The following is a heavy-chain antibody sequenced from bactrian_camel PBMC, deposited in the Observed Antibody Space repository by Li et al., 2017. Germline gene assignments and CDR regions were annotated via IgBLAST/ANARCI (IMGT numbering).Heavy chain of an antibody. J-gene: IGHJ4*01. CDR1: GDISDDNC. Sequence: QLVESGGGSVQAGGSLRLSCAVTGDISDDNCMGWYRQVPGGECDLVSALAADGNTWYVSSVKGRFSISRDTAKNTVYLQMNSLKPEDTAAYYCATDVYTKYFSCWGSGTQVTVS. CDR2: LAADGNT. D-gene: IGHD5*01. V-gene: IGHV3S53*01.